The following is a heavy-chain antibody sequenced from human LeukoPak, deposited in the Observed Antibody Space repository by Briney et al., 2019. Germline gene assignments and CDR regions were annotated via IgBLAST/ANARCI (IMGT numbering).Heavy chain of an antibody. CDR2: ISAYNGNT. V-gene: IGHV1-18*01. CDR3: ARVRDSSGWYYFDY. Sequence: ASVKVSCKASGYTFTSYGISWVRQAPGQGLEWMGRISAYNGNTNYAQKLQGRVTMTTDTSTSTAYMELRSLRSDDTAVYYCARVRDSSGWYYFDYWGQGTLVTVSS. J-gene: IGHJ4*02. D-gene: IGHD6-19*01. CDR1: GYTFTSYG.